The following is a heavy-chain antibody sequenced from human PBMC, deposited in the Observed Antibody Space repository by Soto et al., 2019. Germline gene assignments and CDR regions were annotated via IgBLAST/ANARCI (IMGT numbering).Heavy chain of an antibody. D-gene: IGHD6-13*01. J-gene: IGHJ1*01. Sequence: GGSLRLSCAASGFTFSSYGMHWVRQAPGKGLEWVAVISYDGSNKYYADSVKGRFTISRDNSKNTLYLQMNSLRAEDTAVYYCAKDRDSSSWLEYFQHWGQGTLVTVSS. CDR3: AKDRDSSSWLEYFQH. CDR1: GFTFSSYG. CDR2: ISYDGSNK. V-gene: IGHV3-30*18.